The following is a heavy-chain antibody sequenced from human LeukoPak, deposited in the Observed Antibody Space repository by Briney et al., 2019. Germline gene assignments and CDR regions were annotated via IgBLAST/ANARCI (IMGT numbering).Heavy chain of an antibody. CDR2: ISYDGSNK. CDR1: GFTFSSYA. Sequence: PGRSLRLSCAASGFTFSSYAMHWVRQAPGKGLEWVAVISYDGSNKYYADSVKGRFTISGDNSKNTLYLQMNSLRAEDTAVYYCARDKTYSGYHYYYGMDVWGKGTTVTVSS. CDR3: ARDKTYSGYHYYYGMDV. J-gene: IGHJ6*04. D-gene: IGHD5-12*01. V-gene: IGHV3-30*04.